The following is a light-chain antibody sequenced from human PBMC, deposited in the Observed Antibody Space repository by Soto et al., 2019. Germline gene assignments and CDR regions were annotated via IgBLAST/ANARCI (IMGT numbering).Light chain of an antibody. V-gene: IGKV4-1*01. CDR2: WAS. Sequence: DIVMTQSPDSLAVSLGERATINCKSSQSVLYSSNNKNYLAWYQQKPGQPPKLLIYWASTRESGVPDRFSGSGSGTDFTPPISSLQAEDVAVYYCQQYYSTPAYTFGQGTKLEIK. J-gene: IGKJ2*01. CDR1: QSVLYSSNNKNY. CDR3: QQYYSTPAYT.